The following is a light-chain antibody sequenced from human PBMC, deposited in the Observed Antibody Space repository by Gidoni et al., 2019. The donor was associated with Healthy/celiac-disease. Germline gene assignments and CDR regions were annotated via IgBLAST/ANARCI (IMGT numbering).Light chain of an antibody. CDR3: QQSYSTPFT. CDR1: QSISSY. V-gene: IGKV1-39*01. J-gene: IGKJ3*01. CDR2: AAS. Sequence: DIQMTQSPSSLSASVGDRVTITCRASQSISSYLNWYQQKPGKAPKLLIYAASSLQSGVPSRFSGSGSGTDFTLTISSLQPEDCATYYWQQSYSTPFTFGPGTKVDIK.